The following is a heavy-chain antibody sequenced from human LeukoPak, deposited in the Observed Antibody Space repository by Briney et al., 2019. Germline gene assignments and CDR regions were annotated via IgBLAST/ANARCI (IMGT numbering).Heavy chain of an antibody. D-gene: IGHD3-22*01. CDR3: ARDRYYSDSSGYSDDFDY. V-gene: IGHV1-18*01. Sequence: ASVKVSCKASGYTFTIYGISWVRQAPGQGLEWMGWISAYNGNTNYSQKLHGRVTMTTDTSTSTAYMELRSMRSDDTAVYYCARDRYYSDSSGYSDDFDYWGQGTLVTVSS. J-gene: IGHJ4*02. CDR1: GYTFTIYG. CDR2: ISAYNGNT.